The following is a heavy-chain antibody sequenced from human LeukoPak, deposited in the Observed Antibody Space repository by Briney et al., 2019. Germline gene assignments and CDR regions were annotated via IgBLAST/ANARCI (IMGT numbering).Heavy chain of an antibody. CDR3: AREVAVSDTSPHYFHH. J-gene: IGHJ4*02. CDR2: IYISGST. CDR1: GDFISSGHYY. Sequence: SETLSLTCTVSGDFISSGHYYWNWIRQPAGKGLEWIGRIYISGSTNYNPSLKSRVTMSVDTSKNQFSLKVTSVTSADTAVYYCAREVAVSDTSPHYFHHWVQGTLVTVSS. V-gene: IGHV4-61*02. D-gene: IGHD6-19*01.